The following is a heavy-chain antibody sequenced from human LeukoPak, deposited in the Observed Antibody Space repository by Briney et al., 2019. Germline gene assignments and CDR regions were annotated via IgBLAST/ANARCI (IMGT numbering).Heavy chain of an antibody. D-gene: IGHD5-24*01. CDR3: ADFYGYRDY. V-gene: IGHV4-34*01. CDR1: GGSFSGYY. J-gene: IGHJ4*02. CDR2: INHSGST. Sequence: SETLSLTCAVYGGSFSGYYWSWIRQPPGKGLEWIGEINHSGSTNYNPSLKSRVTISVDTSKNQFSLKLSSVTAADTTVYYCADFYGYRDYWGQGALVTVSS.